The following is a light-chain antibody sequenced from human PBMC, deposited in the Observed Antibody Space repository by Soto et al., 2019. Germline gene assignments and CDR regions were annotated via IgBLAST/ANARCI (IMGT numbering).Light chain of an antibody. J-gene: IGKJ2*01. CDR1: RNVYTN. V-gene: IGKV3-15*01. CDR3: QQYSNWPPKYT. CDR2: GAS. Sequence: EIVMTQSPATLSVSSGERATLSCRASRNVYTNLAWYQQRPGQAPRLLIYGASTRATDIPGRFSGSGSGTEFTLTISGLQSEDVAVYYCQQYSNWPPKYTFGQGTKLEI.